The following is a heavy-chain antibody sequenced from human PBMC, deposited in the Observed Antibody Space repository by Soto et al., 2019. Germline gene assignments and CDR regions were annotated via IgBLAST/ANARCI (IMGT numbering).Heavy chain of an antibody. CDR1: GFTFSIYA. D-gene: IGHD2-8*01. J-gene: IGHJ6*02. CDR3: AWEGGCTNGECYTYYYYVLDV. V-gene: IGHV3-23*01. CDR2: ISGSGGST. Sequence: PGGSLGLSCSASGFTFSIYAMSWVRQAPGKGLEWVSAISGSGGSTYYADSVKGRFTISRDNSKNTLYLQMNSLRAKATAVYYCAWEGGCTNGECYTYYYYVLDVWGHGTTVIVSS.